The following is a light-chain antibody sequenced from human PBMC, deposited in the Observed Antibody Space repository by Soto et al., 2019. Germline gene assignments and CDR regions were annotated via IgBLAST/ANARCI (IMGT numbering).Light chain of an antibody. CDR1: SSDIGGYNF. J-gene: IGLJ2*01. CDR3: SSYTGSVTL. Sequence: QSALTQPASMSGSPGQSITISCTGTSSDIGGYNFVSWYQQHPGKAPHLMIYEVSNRPSGVSNRFSGSKSGDTASLTISGLQAEDEADYYCSSYTGSVTLFGGGTKVTVL. V-gene: IGLV2-14*01. CDR2: EVS.